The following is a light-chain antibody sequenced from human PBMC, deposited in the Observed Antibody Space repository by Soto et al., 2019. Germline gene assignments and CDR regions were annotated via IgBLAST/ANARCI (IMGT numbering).Light chain of an antibody. V-gene: IGLV2-11*01. CDR2: DVN. CDR1: SSDVGDYNY. CDR3: CSYAGSYTLGV. J-gene: IGLJ3*02. Sequence: QSVLTQPRSVSASPGQSVTISCTGTSSDVGDYNYVSWYQEHPGKAPKLMIYDVNKRPSGVPDRFSGSKSGNTASLTISGLQAEDEADYYCCSYAGSYTLGVFGGGTQLTVL.